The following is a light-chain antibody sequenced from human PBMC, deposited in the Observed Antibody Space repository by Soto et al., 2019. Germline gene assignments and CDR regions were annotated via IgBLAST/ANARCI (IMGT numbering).Light chain of an antibody. V-gene: IGKV1-27*01. J-gene: IGKJ4*01. CDR3: QKYNSVPLT. CDR2: AAS. CDR1: RGISNY. Sequence: DIHLTQSPSSLSASVGDRVTITCRASRGISNYLAWFQQKPGNVPKLLIYAASTLQSGVPSRFSGSGSGTDFTLTINRLQPEDVSTYYCQKYNSVPLTFGGGTKVEI.